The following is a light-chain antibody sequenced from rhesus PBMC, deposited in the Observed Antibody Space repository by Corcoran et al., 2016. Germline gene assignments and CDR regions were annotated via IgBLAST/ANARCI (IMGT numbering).Light chain of an antibody. CDR1: QSLVHSTGNTS. Sequence: DVVMTQSPLALPITPGQPASISCRSSQSLVHSTGNTSLSWFQQKPGQPPRLLMYKVSNRYSGVPDRFSGMGAGTDCTLKISRVEAEDVGVYYCMQYTHIPYSFGQGTKVEIK. CDR2: KVS. J-gene: IGKJ2*01. V-gene: IGKV2-65*01. CDR3: MQYTHIPYS.